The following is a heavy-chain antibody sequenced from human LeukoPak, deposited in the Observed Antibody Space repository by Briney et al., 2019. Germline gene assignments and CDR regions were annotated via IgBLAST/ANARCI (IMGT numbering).Heavy chain of an antibody. D-gene: IGHD3-10*01. CDR1: GVTFKTDA. CDR2: LIGAGGTT. V-gene: IGHV3-23*01. J-gene: IGHJ3*01. Sequence: GGLRVSCVASGVTFKTDAMSSVCEAPGGRRGWISALIGAGGTTYYVNSVTGPTTVSSDHSETTLYPKMSSLRAEDTAIYYCATDLGGSGNYYWSAFDFWGQGTLVTVSS. CDR3: ATDLGGSGNYYWSAFDF.